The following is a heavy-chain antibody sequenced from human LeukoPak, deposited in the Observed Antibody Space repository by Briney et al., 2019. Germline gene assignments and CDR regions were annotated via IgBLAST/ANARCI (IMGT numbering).Heavy chain of an antibody. CDR2: ISSSGSTI. J-gene: IGHJ4*02. V-gene: IGHV3-48*03. D-gene: IGHD3-22*01. Sequence: GGSLRLSCAASGFTFSSYEMNWVRQAPGKGLEWVSHISSSGSTIYYADSVKGRFTISRDNAKNSLYLQMDSLRAEDTAVYYCARVPTYYYDSSGYYSLYFDYWGQGTLVTVSS. CDR1: GFTFSSYE. CDR3: ARVPTYYYDSSGYYSLYFDY.